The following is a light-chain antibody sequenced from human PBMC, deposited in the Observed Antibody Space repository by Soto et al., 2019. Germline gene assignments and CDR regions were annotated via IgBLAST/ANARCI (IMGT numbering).Light chain of an antibody. CDR3: QQLNSYPLS. J-gene: IGKJ4*01. CDR1: QDISSY. V-gene: IGKV1-9*01. Sequence: DIQLTQSPSLLSASVGDRVTITCRARQDISSYLAWYQQKPGRAPELLIHGARSLHSGVPSRFSGRGSGTEFSLTISSLQPEDFATYYCQQLNSYPLSFGRGTKGDIK. CDR2: GAR.